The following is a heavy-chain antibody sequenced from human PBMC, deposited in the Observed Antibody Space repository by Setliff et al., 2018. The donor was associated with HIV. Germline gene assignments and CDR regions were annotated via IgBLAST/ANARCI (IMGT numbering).Heavy chain of an antibody. CDR2: INPNSGGT. CDR1: GYTFTGYY. D-gene: IGHD4-17*01. CDR3: ARHDGLRSVHGAFDI. V-gene: IGHV1-2*02. J-gene: IGHJ3*02. Sequence: ASVKVSCKASGYTFTGYYMHWVRQAPGQGLEWMGWINPNSGGTNYAQKFQGRVTMTRDTSISTAYMELRSLRTDDTAVYYCARHDGLRSVHGAFDIWGQGTMVTVSS.